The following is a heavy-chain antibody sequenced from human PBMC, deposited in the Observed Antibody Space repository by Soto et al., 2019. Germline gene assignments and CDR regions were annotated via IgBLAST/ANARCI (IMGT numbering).Heavy chain of an antibody. Sequence: PSETLSLTCTVSGGSISSGDYYWSWIRQPPGKCLEWIGYIYYSGSTYYNPSLKSRVTISVDTSKNQFSLKLSSVTAADTAVYYCASRSRGPRYYFDYWGQGTLVTVSS. CDR3: ASRSRGPRYYFDY. D-gene: IGHD3-16*01. CDR1: GGSISSGDYY. J-gene: IGHJ4*02. V-gene: IGHV4-30-4*01. CDR2: IYYSGST.